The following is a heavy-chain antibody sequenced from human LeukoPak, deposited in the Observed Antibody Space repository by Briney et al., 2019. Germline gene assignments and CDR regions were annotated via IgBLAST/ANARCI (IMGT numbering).Heavy chain of an antibody. CDR2: IKQDGSEK. Sequence: GGSLRLSCAASGFPFSDSWMDWVRQAPGRGMEWVANIKQDGSEKHYADSVKGRFTISRDNAKNSLFLQMNGLRAEDTAVYYCSRRLDYWGQGALVTVSS. CDR1: GFPFSDSW. V-gene: IGHV3-7*01. CDR3: SRRLDY. J-gene: IGHJ4*02.